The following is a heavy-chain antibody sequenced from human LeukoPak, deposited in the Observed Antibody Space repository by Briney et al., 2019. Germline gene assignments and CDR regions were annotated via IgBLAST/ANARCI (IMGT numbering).Heavy chain of an antibody. V-gene: IGHV3-66*02. J-gene: IGHJ4*02. CDR1: GFTVSSNY. CDR2: IYSGGST. D-gene: IGHD6-19*01. Sequence: GGSLRLSCAASGFTVSSNYMSWVRQAPGKGLEWVSVIYSGGSTYYADSVKGRFTISRDNSKNTLYLQVNSLRAEDTAVYYCARDFSYWQWLAYDYWGQGTLVTVSS. CDR3: ARDFSYWQWLAYDY.